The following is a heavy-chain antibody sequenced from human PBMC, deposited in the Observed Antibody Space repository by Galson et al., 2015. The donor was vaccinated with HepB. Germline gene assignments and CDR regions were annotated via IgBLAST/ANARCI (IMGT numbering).Heavy chain of an antibody. D-gene: IGHD3-22*01. Sequence: SLRLSCAASGFTVRRNFMSWVRQAPGKGLEWVSVIYSGGDTSYGDSVKGRFTISRHISSNTLYLQMDSLRAEDTAVYYCARDETEFYYDSSGSYGYYFYGLDVWGQGTTVTVSS. V-gene: IGHV3-53*01. CDR3: ARDETEFYYDSSGSYGYYFYGLDV. CDR2: IYSGGDT. J-gene: IGHJ6*02. CDR1: GFTVRRNF.